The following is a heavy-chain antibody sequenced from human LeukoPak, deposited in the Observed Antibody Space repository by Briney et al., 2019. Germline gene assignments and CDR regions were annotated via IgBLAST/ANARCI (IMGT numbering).Heavy chain of an antibody. V-gene: IGHV1-46*01. CDR3: ARGRNYYDSSRYYYEGDAFDI. Sequence: GASVKVSCKASGYTFTSYGISRVRQAPGQGLEWMGIINPSGGSIRYAQKFQGRVTMTRDTSTSTVYMELSSLRSEDTAVYYCARGRNYYDSSRYYYEGDAFDIWGQGTMVTVSS. D-gene: IGHD3-22*01. J-gene: IGHJ3*02. CDR2: INPSGGSI. CDR1: GYTFTSYG.